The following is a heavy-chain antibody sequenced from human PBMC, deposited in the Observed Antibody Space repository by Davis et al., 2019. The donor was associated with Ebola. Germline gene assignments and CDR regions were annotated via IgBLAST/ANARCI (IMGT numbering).Heavy chain of an antibody. Sequence: MPGGSLRLSCAVYGGSFSGYYWYWIRQAPGKGLEWVGEFTRSGGTNYNPSLKSRVTISVDTSTNQFSLSLSSVTAADTAVYYCARSILGASPGTTSWGQGTLVTVSA. CDR2: FTRSGGT. V-gene: IGHV4-34*01. D-gene: IGHD1-26*01. CDR3: ARSILGASPGTTS. CDR1: GGSFSGYY. J-gene: IGHJ5*02.